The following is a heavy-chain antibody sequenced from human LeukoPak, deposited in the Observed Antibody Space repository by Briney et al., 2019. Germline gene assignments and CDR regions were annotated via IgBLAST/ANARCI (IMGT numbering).Heavy chain of an antibody. CDR1: GFTFSSYA. J-gene: IGHJ4*02. CDR2: ISYDGSNK. V-gene: IGHV3-30-3*02. D-gene: IGHD3-22*01. Sequence: PGGSLRLSCAASGFTFSSYAMHWVRQAPGKGLEWVAVISYDGSNKYYADSVKGRFTISRDTSKNTLYLQMNSLRAEDTAVYYCAKTYYYDNNGYYYFDYWGQGTLVTVSS. CDR3: AKTYYYDNNGYYYFDY.